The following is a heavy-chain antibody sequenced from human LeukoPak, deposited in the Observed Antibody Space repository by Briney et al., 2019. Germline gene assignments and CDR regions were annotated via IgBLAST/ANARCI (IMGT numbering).Heavy chain of an antibody. CDR2: ISSSSSYI. CDR3: ARDQDQSSGSYLY. D-gene: IGHD1-26*01. Sequence: GGSLRLSCAASGFTFSSYSMNWVRQAPGKGLEWVSSISSSSSYIYYADSVKGRFTISRDDAKNSLYLQMNSLRAEDTAVHYCARDQDQSSGSYLYWGQGTLVTVSS. J-gene: IGHJ4*02. CDR1: GFTFSSYS. V-gene: IGHV3-21*01.